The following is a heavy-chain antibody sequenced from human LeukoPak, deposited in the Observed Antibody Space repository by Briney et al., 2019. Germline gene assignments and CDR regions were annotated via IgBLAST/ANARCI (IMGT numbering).Heavy chain of an antibody. J-gene: IGHJ4*02. V-gene: IGHV1-69*13. Sequence: SVKVSCTASGYTFTSYGISWVRQAPGQGLEWMGGIIPIFGTANYAQKFQGRVTITADESTSTAYMELSSLRSEDTAVYYCARDLYYYDSSGYLYWGQGTLVTVSS. CDR2: IIPIFGTA. CDR1: GYTFTSYG. CDR3: ARDLYYYDSSGYLY. D-gene: IGHD3-22*01.